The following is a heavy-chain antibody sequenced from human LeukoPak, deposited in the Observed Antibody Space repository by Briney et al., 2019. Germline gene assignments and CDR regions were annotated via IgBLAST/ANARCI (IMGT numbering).Heavy chain of an antibody. V-gene: IGHV3-48*01. CDR2: ISSSSSTI. CDR3: AKDTPGDYSDY. Sequence: GGSLRLSCAASGFTFSSYSMNWVRQAPGKGLEWVSYISSSSSTIYYADSVKGRFTISRDNAKNSLYLQLNSLRAEDTAVYYCAKDTPGDYSDYWGQGTLSPSP. CDR1: GFTFSSYS. J-gene: IGHJ4*02. D-gene: IGHD4-17*01.